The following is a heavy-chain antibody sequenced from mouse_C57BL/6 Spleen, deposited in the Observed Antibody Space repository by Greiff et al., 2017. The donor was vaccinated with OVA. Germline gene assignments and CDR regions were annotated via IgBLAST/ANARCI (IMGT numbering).Heavy chain of an antibody. CDR1: GFTFSDYG. D-gene: IGHD1-1*01. V-gene: IGHV5-17*01. CDR2: ISSGSSTI. CDR3: AREGITTVVATPYYFDY. Sequence: EVQLVESGGGLVKPGGSLKLSCAASGFTFSDYGMHWVRQAPEKGLEWVAYISSGSSTIYYADTVKGRFTISRDNAKNTLFLQMTSLRSKDTAMYYCAREGITTVVATPYYFDYWGQGTTLTVSS. J-gene: IGHJ2*01.